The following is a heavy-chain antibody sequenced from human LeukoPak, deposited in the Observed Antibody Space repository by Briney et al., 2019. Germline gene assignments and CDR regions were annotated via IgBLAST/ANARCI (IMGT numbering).Heavy chain of an antibody. D-gene: IGHD6-13*01. Sequence: PSETLSLTCTVSGYSITSGYYWGWIRQPPGKGLEWIGSIYYSGSTYYSPSLKSRVTISVDTSENQFSLKLSSVTASDTAVYYCARGSSSWTGGWFDPWGQGTLVTVSS. CDR2: IYYSGST. CDR3: ARGSSSWTGGWFDP. J-gene: IGHJ5*02. V-gene: IGHV4-38-2*02. CDR1: GYSITSGYY.